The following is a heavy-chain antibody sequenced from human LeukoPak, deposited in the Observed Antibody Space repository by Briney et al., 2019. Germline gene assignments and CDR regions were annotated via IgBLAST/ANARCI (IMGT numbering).Heavy chain of an antibody. CDR3: ARAFGVVIYFDY. CDR2: ISHSGST. D-gene: IGHD3-3*01. J-gene: IGHJ4*02. CDR1: GGSFSGYY. V-gene: IGHV4-34*01. Sequence: PSETLSLTCAVYGGSFSGYYWSWIRQPPGKGLEWIGEISHSGSTNYNPSLKSRVTISVDTSKNQFSLKLSSVTAADTAVYYCARAFGVVIYFDYWGQGTLVTVSS.